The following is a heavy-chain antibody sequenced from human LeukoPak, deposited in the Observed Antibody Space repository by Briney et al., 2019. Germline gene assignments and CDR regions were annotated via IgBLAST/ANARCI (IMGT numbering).Heavy chain of an antibody. CDR1: GFTFNTYR. Sequence: GGSLRLSCAASGFTFNTYRTNWVRQAPGKGLEWISYINSNSRSIYYADSVKGRFTISRDNAKNSLYLQMNSLRDADTAVYYCAGASWFGEWVRWGQGTLVTVSS. CDR3: AGASWFGEWVR. V-gene: IGHV3-48*02. D-gene: IGHD3-10*01. J-gene: IGHJ4*02. CDR2: INSNSRSI.